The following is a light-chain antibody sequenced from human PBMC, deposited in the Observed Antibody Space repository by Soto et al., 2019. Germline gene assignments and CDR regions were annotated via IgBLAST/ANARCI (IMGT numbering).Light chain of an antibody. Sequence: LTQPASVSGPPGQSITLSCTGTSNDVGTYNLVSWYQQHPGKAPKLIIFEGFKRPSGVSNRFSGSKSGNTASLTISGLQAEDEADYYCSSYAGSTTYVFGTGTKVT. CDR2: EGF. CDR1: SNDVGTYNL. V-gene: IGLV2-23*01. CDR3: SSYAGSTTYV. J-gene: IGLJ1*01.